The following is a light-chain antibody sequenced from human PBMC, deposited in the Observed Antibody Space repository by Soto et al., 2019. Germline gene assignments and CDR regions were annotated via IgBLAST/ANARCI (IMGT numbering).Light chain of an antibody. CDR2: DVS. CDR3: SSYTSSSTPYV. CDR1: RSDFGGYNY. V-gene: IGLV2-14*01. J-gene: IGLJ1*01. Sequence: QSVLTQPACVSGSPGQSITISCTGTRSDFGGYNYVSWYQQHPGKAPKLMIYDVSNRPSGVSNRFSGSKSGNTASLTISGLQAEDEADYYCSSYTSSSTPYVFGTGTKVTVL.